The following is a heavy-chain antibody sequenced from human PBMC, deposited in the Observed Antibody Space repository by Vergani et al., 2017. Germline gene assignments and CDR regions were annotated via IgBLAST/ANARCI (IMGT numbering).Heavy chain of an antibody. CDR1: GSSINSHNYY. CDR2: IHTSGST. J-gene: IGHJ4*02. V-gene: IGHV4-61*02. CDR3: ARGSCLGGSCDKPLFDY. Sequence: QVQLQESGPGLVKPSQTLSLTCTVSGSSINSHNYYWSWIRQPAGKGLEWIGRIHTSGSTNYNPSLKSRVTMSEDTSKNQFSLNLTSVTAADTAVYFCARGSCLGGSCDKPLFDYWGQGILVTVSS. D-gene: IGHD2-15*01.